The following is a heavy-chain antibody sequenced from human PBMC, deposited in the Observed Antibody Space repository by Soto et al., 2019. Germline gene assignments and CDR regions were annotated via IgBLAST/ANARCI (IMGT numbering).Heavy chain of an antibody. CDR2: IYYSGST. J-gene: IGHJ2*01. Sequence: PSETLSLTCTVSGGSISGSSYYWGWIRQPPGKGLEWIGSIYYSGSTYYNPSLKSRVTISVDTSKNHFSLKLSSVTAADTAVYYCARHVRSTVSLCGRGTLVPVS. D-gene: IGHD4-17*01. CDR3: ARHVRSTVSL. V-gene: IGHV4-39*01. CDR1: GGSISGSSYY.